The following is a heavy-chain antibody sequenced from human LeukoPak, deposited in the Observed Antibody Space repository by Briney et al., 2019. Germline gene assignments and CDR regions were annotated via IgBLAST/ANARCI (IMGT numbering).Heavy chain of an antibody. D-gene: IGHD3-22*01. V-gene: IGHV1-46*01. Sequence: GASVKVSCKASGYTFTSYYMHWVRQAPGQGLEWMGIINPSGGSTSYAQKFQGRVTMTRDTSMSTVYMELSSLRSEDTAVYYCARVPRYYYDSSGGDYWGQGTLVTVSS. J-gene: IGHJ4*02. CDR1: GYTFTSYY. CDR3: ARVPRYYYDSSGGDY. CDR2: INPSGGST.